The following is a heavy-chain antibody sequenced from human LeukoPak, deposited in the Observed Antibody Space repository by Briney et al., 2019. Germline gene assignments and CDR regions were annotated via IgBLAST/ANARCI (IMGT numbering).Heavy chain of an antibody. CDR3: TRSVRDGSIDY. J-gene: IGHJ4*02. D-gene: IGHD5-24*01. V-gene: IGHV1-8*01. Sequence: ASVKVSCKASGYTFTSYDINWVRQATGQGLEWMGWMNPNSGKTGYAQKFQGRVTVTRSTSITTAYMELSSLRSEDTAVYYCTRSVRDGSIDYWGQGTLVTVSS. CDR2: MNPNSGKT. CDR1: GYTFTSYD.